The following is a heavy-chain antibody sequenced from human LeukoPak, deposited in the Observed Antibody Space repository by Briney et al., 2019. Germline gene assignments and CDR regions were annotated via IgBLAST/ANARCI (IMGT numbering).Heavy chain of an antibody. J-gene: IGHJ4*02. CDR1: GFSFSDYY. CDR2: ISSSGSTI. V-gene: IGHV3-11*01. CDR3: ASLLYSYGYQHQDDY. Sequence: AGGSLRLSCAASGFSFSDYYMSWIRQAPGKGLQWVSYISSSGSTIYYADSVKGRFTISRDNAKNSLYLQMNSLRVEDTAAYYCASLLYSYGYQHQDDYWGQGTLVTVSS. D-gene: IGHD5-18*01.